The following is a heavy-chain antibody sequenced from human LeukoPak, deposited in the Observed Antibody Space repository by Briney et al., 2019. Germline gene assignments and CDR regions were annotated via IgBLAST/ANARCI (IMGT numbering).Heavy chain of an antibody. D-gene: IGHD2-15*01. CDR3: ARGYCSGGSCFRNWFDP. V-gene: IGHV1-46*01. CDR2: INPSGGST. J-gene: IGHJ5*02. CDR1: GYTFTSYY. Sequence: ASVKVSCKASGYTFTSYYMHWVRQAPGQGLEWMGIINPSGGSTSYAQKFQGRVTMTRDMSTSTDYMELSSLRSEDTAVYYCARGYCSGGSCFRNWFDPWGQGTLVTVSS.